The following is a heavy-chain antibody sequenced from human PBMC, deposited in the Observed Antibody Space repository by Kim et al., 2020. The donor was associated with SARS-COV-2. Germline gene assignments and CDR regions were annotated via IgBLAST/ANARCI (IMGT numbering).Heavy chain of an antibody. CDR2: ISSSSSYI. J-gene: IGHJ5*02. D-gene: IGHD2-2*01. Sequence: GGSLRLSCAASGFTFSSYSMNWVRQAPGKGLEWVSSISSSSSYIYYADSVKGRFTISRDNAKNSLYLQMNSLRAEDTAVYYCARDYVVVPIVYLARIAWFDPWGQGTLVTVSS. CDR1: GFTFSSYS. V-gene: IGHV3-21*01. CDR3: ARDYVVVPIVYLARIAWFDP.